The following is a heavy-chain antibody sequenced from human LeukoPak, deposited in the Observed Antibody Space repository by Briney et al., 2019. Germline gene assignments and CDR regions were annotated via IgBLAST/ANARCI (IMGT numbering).Heavy chain of an antibody. J-gene: IGHJ3*02. Sequence: GRSLRLSCAASGFTFSSYGMPWVRQAPGKGLEWVAVISYDGSNKYYADSVKGRFTISRDNSKNTLYLQMNSLRAEDTAVYYCAKDPLWFGEGDAFDIWGQGTMVTVSS. V-gene: IGHV3-30*18. CDR2: ISYDGSNK. CDR1: GFTFSSYG. CDR3: AKDPLWFGEGDAFDI. D-gene: IGHD3-10*01.